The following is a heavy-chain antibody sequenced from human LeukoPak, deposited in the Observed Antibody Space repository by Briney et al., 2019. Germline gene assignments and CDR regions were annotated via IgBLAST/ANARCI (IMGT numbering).Heavy chain of an antibody. CDR2: IYYSGST. D-gene: IGHD6-19*01. Sequence: SETLSLTCTVSGGSISSSSYYWGWIRQPPGKGLEWIGSIYYSGSTNYNPSLKSRVTISVDTSKNQHSLKLSSVTAADTAVYYCARDLGHSSGWYVMPGWFDPRGQGTLVTVSS. V-gene: IGHV4-39*07. J-gene: IGHJ5*02. CDR3: ARDLGHSSGWYVMPGWFDP. CDR1: GGSISSSSYY.